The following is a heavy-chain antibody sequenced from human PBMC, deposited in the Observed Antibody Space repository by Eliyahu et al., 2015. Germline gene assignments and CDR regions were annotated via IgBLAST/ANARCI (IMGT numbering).Heavy chain of an antibody. Sequence: QVQLQQWGAGLLKPSETLSLTCAVYGGSFSGYYWSWIRQPPGKGAGVVGGIQPSGSTPYNPSLKSRVTISVDTSKNQFSLKLSSVTAADTAVYYCARGTTVTKPFDYWGQGTLVTVSS. CDR2: IQPSGST. V-gene: IGHV4-34*01. CDR3: ARGTTVTKPFDY. D-gene: IGHD4-17*01. J-gene: IGHJ4*02. CDR1: GGSFSGYY.